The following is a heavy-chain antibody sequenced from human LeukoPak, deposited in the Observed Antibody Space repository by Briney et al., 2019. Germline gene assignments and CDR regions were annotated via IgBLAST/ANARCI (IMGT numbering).Heavy chain of an antibody. J-gene: IGHJ4*02. CDR2: ISGRDDST. V-gene: IGHV3-23*01. Sequence: PGGSLRLSCAAAGFTVTNYAMYWVRQAAGKGLEWVSAISGRDDSTYYADSEKGRFTISRDTSKNTLFLQMNSLRAEDTAVYYCAKWGDYDILTGYYDPDYWGQGTLVTVSS. CDR3: AKWGDYDILTGYYDPDY. D-gene: IGHD3-9*01. CDR1: GFTVTNYA.